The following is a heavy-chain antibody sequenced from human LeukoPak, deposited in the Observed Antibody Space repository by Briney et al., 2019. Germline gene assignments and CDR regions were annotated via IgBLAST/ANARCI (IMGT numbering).Heavy chain of an antibody. J-gene: IGHJ4*02. D-gene: IGHD5-24*01. CDR2: ISCSSNYM. CDR1: GFTFSSYS. CDR3: ARRDGYADY. V-gene: IGHV3-21*01. Sequence: PGGSLRLSCAASGFTFSSYSMNWVRQAPGKGLEWVSSISCSSNYMYYADSVKGRFTISRDNAKNSLYLQMNSLRAEDTAVYYCARRDGYADYWGQGTLVTVSS.